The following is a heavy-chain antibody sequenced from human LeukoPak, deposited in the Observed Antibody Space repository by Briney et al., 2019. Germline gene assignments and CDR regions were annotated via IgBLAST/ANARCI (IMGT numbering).Heavy chain of an antibody. CDR1: GASVSSASY. CDR2: IYNGVNT. CDR3: ARSRAFDSGAFDP. D-gene: IGHD1-26*01. V-gene: IGHV4-61*01. Sequence: SETLSLTCTVSGASVSSASYWSWIRQPPGKGVEWIAHIYNGVNTNYNPSLKSRVTISVDTSKNQFSLRLNSVTAADTAVYYCARSRAFDSGAFDPWGQGSLVTVSS. J-gene: IGHJ5*02.